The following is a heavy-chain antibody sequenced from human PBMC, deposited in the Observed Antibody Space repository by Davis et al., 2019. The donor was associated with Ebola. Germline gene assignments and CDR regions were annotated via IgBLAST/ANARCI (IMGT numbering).Heavy chain of an antibody. CDR2: TSFEGSSD. Sequence: GESLKISCAVSGVTFRNYGMHWVRRAPGRGLEWVATTSFEGSSDYYAESLKGRFTISRDDSKKTLYLQMNSLRAEDTAVYYCAKDRGGYYYGMDVWGQGTTVTVSS. D-gene: IGHD2-15*01. J-gene: IGHJ6*02. V-gene: IGHV3-30*18. CDR1: GVTFRNYG. CDR3: AKDRGGYYYGMDV.